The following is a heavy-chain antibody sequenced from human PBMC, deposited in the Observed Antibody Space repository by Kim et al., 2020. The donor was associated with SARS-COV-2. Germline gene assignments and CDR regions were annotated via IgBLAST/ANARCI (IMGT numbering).Heavy chain of an antibody. Sequence: GESLKISCKGSGYSFTSYWISWVRQMPGKGLEWMGRIDLSDSYTNYSPSFQGHVTISADKSISTAYLQWSSLKASDTAMYYCARRPRGIVVITTAFDIWGQGTMVTVSS. V-gene: IGHV5-10-1*01. CDR1: GYSFTSYW. CDR3: ARRPRGIVVITTAFDI. J-gene: IGHJ3*02. CDR2: IDLSDSYT. D-gene: IGHD3-22*01.